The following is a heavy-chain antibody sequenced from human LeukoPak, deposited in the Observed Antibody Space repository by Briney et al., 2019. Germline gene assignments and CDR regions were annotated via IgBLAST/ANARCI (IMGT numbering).Heavy chain of an antibody. J-gene: IGHJ4*02. D-gene: IGHD5-18*01. CDR3: ARPRQYSYGLRTFFDY. V-gene: IGHV1-18*01. CDR1: GYTFTSYG. CDR2: ISAYNGNT. Sequence: ASVKVSCKASGYTFTSYGISWVRQAPGQGLEWMGWISAYNGNTNYAQKLQGRVTMTTDTSASTAYMELRSLRSDDTAVYYCARPRQYSYGLRTFFDYWGQGTLVTVSS.